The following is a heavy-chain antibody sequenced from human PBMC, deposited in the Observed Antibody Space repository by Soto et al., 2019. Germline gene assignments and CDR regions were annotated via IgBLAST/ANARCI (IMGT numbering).Heavy chain of an antibody. Sequence: GGSLRLSCAASGFTFDDYAMHWVRQAPGKGLEWVSGISWNSGSIGYADSVKGRFTISRDNAKNSLYLQMNSLRAEDTALYYCAKGLELLWFGESNDLDYWGQGTLVTVSS. CDR3: AKGLELLWFGESNDLDY. CDR2: ISWNSGSI. J-gene: IGHJ4*02. V-gene: IGHV3-9*01. D-gene: IGHD3-10*01. CDR1: GFTFDDYA.